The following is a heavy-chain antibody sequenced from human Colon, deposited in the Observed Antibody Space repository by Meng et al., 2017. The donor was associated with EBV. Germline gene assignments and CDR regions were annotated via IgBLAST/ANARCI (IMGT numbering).Heavy chain of an antibody. CDR2: VNPSGST. D-gene: IGHD5-24*01. CDR3: ARVGGLDGYRLGGDY. CDR1: GASFSGYY. J-gene: IGHJ4*02. V-gene: IGHV4-34*01. Sequence: QVQLQESGPGLVKPLEXLSLTCGVYGASFSGYYWSWIRQPPGKGLEWIGEVNPSGSTNYSPSLKSRVTISVDTSKNQFSLRLNSVTAADTAVYYCARVGGLDGYRLGGDYWGQGALVNVSS.